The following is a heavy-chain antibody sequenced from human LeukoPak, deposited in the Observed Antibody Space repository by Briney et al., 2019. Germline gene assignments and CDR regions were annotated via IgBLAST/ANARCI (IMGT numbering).Heavy chain of an antibody. CDR1: GFTFSSCG. Sequence: GGSLRLSCAASGFTFSSCGFNWVRQAPGKGLEWVSSIGPTGTDRYYADSVRGRFTISRDNAKNSMYLQMDSLRDEDTAVYYCATETIGRHYDYRGQGTLLTVSS. V-gene: IGHV3-21*01. CDR2: IGPTGTDR. J-gene: IGHJ4*02. CDR3: ATETIGRHYDY. D-gene: IGHD1-14*01.